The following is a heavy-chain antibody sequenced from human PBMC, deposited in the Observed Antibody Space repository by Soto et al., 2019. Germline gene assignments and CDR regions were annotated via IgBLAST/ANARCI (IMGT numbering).Heavy chain of an antibody. CDR1: GISLSTSGVG. CDR2: IYWNDDK. D-gene: IGHD6-6*01. Sequence: QITLKGSGPTLVKPTQTLTLTCSLSGISLSTSGVGVGWIRQTPGKDLEWLALIYWNDDKHYRPSLESRLTITKDSSKNQAVLTMTNMDPVDTATYYCARGLATLPVFAFDVWGQGTMVTVSS. J-gene: IGHJ3*01. CDR3: ARGLATLPVFAFDV. V-gene: IGHV2-5*01.